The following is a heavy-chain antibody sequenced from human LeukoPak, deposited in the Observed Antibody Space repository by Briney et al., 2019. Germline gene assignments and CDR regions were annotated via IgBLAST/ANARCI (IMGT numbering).Heavy chain of an antibody. CDR2: IYHSGSM. V-gene: IGHV4-31*03. J-gene: IGHJ5*02. CDR1: GDSISSSDYY. CDR3: ARGRNAHLWTGYYDNWSDP. Sequence: SQTLSLTCTVSGDSISSSDYYWSWIRQLPGTGLEWVGYIYHSGSMYYNPSLKSRATISIDTSQNQFSLKLTSVTAADTAIYYCARGRNAHLWTGYYDNWSDPSSRRILVTVFS. D-gene: IGHD3/OR15-3a*01.